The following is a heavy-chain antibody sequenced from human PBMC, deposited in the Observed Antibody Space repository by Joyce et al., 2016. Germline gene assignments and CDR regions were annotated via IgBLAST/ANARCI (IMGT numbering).Heavy chain of an antibody. J-gene: IGHJ5*02. V-gene: IGHV5-10-1*03. CDR2: IDPSDSYT. Sequence: EVQLVQSGAGVKKPGESLRISCKGSGYNFTNYWISWVRQMPGKGLEWMGRIDPSDSYTNYSPSFRGHVTISADKSITTAYLQWTSLKTSDAAMYYCARTSITLIRGVRGNCFDPWGQGTLVTVSA. CDR1: GYNFTNYW. CDR3: ARTSITLIRGVRGNCFDP. D-gene: IGHD3-10*01.